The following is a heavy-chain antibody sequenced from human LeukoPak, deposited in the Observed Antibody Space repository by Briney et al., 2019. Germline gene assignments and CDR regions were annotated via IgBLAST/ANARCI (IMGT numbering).Heavy chain of an antibody. CDR3: ASGITIFGVVASAFDI. CDR2: IYPGDSDT. D-gene: IGHD3-3*01. V-gene: IGHV5-51*01. J-gene: IGHJ3*02. CDR1: GSPFTSYW. Sequence: GGPLEISGQGPGSPFTSYWIGWVRKLHGKGLEWMGIIYPGDSDTRYSPSFQGQVTISADKSISTAYLQWSSLKASDTDMYYCASGITIFGVVASAFDIWGQGTMVTVSS.